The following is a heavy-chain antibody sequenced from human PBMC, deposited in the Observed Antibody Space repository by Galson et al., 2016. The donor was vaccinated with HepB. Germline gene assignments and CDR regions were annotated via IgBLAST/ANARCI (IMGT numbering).Heavy chain of an antibody. CDR1: GFTFRSYD. D-gene: IGHD2-21*01. CDR2: ISGSGGRT. CDR3: TTLWSDLRPYHDMDV. J-gene: IGHJ6*02. Sequence: SLRLSCAASGFTFRSYDMGWVRQAPGKGLEWVSTISGSGGRTYYADSVKGRLTISRDNSKNTLYLQMNSLRAEDTAVYYCTTLWSDLRPYHDMDVWGQGTTVAVSS. V-gene: IGHV3-23*01.